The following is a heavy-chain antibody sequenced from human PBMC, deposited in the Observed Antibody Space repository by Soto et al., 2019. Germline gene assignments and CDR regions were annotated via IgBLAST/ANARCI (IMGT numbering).Heavy chain of an antibody. Sequence: ASVKVSCKASGYTFTSYGISWVRQAPGQGLEWMGWISAYNGNTNYAQKLQGRVTMTTDTSTSTAYMELRSLRSDDTAVYYCARDSSLNLYCSGGSCYSTFHYWGQGTLVTVSS. D-gene: IGHD2-15*01. CDR1: GYTFTSYG. CDR3: ARDSSLNLYCSGGSCYSTFHY. J-gene: IGHJ4*02. V-gene: IGHV1-18*01. CDR2: ISAYNGNT.